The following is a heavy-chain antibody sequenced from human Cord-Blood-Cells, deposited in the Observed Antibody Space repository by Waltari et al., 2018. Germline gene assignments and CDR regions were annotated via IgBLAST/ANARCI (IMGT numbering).Heavy chain of an antibody. J-gene: IGHJ1*01. D-gene: IGHD1-1*01. CDR1: GGSFSGYS. CDR2: INHSGST. V-gene: IGHV4-34*01. CDR3: ARGIGTYFQH. Sequence: QVQLQQWGAGLLKPSETLSLTCAVYGGSFSGYSWSWIRQPPGKGLEWIGEINHSGSTNYNPSLKSRVTISVDTSKNQFSLKLSSVTAADTAVYYCARGIGTYFQHWGQGTLVTVSS.